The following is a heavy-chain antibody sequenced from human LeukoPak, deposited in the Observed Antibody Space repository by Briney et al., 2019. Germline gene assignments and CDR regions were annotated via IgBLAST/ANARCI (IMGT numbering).Heavy chain of an antibody. CDR2: IIPIFGTA. D-gene: IGHD2-2*01. V-gene: IGHV1-69*13. Sequence: ASVKVSCKASGGTFSSYAISWVRQAPGQGLEWMGGIIPIFGTANYAQKLQGRVAITADESTSTAYMELSSLRSEDTAVYYCAREGVVPAAMYDYWGQGTLVTVSS. J-gene: IGHJ4*02. CDR3: AREGVVPAAMYDY. CDR1: GGTFSSYA.